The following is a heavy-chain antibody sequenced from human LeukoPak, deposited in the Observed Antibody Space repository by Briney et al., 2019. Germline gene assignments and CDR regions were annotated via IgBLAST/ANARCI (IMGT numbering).Heavy chain of an antibody. J-gene: IGHJ4*02. V-gene: IGHV4-61*08. Sequence: SQTLSLTCTVSGGSISSGDYNWSWIRQPPGKGLEWIGNLYFSGSTNYNPSLKSRVTMSVDTSKNQFSLKLRSVTAADTAVYYCARERRDSSGYCYHSDYWGQGTLVTVSS. CDR1: GGSISSGDYN. CDR3: ARERRDSSGYCYHSDY. D-gene: IGHD3-22*01. CDR2: LYFSGST.